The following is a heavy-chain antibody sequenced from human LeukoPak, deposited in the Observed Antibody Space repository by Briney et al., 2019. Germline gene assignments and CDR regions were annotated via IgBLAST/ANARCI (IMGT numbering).Heavy chain of an antibody. V-gene: IGHV3-23*01. Sequence: GGSLRLSCAASGFTFSNYAMSWVRQAPGKGLEWVSAISGGGGPTYYADSVKGRFTLSSDSSRNTVYFQLNNLRVEDTAIYYCAKASWVSSTDAVRWGQGTLVTVSS. CDR1: GFTFSNYA. J-gene: IGHJ4*02. CDR3: AKASWVSSTDAVR. D-gene: IGHD3-16*01. CDR2: ISGGGGPT.